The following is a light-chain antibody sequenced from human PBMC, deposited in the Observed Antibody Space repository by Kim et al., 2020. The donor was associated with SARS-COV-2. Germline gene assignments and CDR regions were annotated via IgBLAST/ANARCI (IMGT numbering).Light chain of an antibody. J-gene: IGKJ2*01. Sequence: SASVGDRVTITCRASQSISSWLAWYQQKPGKAPKLVIYKASSLESGVPSRFSGSGSGTEFTLTISSLQPDDFATYYCQQYNSYPYTFGQGTKLEI. CDR1: QSISSW. CDR3: QQYNSYPYT. V-gene: IGKV1-5*03. CDR2: KAS.